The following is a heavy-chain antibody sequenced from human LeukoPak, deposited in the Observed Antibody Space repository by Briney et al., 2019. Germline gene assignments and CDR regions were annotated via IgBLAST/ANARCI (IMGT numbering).Heavy chain of an antibody. D-gene: IGHD3-22*01. Sequence: PSETLSLTCTVSGYSISNGYYWGWIRQPPGKGLEWIGSIYHSGSTYYNPSLKSRVTISVDTSKNQFSLKLSSVTAADTAVYYCARETRNYYDSTGYYSFDYWGQGTLVTVSS. CDR1: GYSISNGYY. J-gene: IGHJ4*02. V-gene: IGHV4-38-2*02. CDR3: ARETRNYYDSTGYYSFDY. CDR2: IYHSGST.